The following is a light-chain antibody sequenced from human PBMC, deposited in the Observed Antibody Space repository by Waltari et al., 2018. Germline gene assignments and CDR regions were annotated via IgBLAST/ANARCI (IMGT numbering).Light chain of an antibody. CDR2: AGT. CDR3: CSFADRSTWV. CDR1: TTDVGTHNF. Sequence: QSALTQPASVSESPGQSITISCTGTTTDVGTHNFVSWYHQHPVKAPKLWFLAGTKRPLGVSNRCSGSKSGNAASLASSGLQPEDETDYYCCSFADRSTWVFGGGTKVTVL. J-gene: IGLJ3*02. V-gene: IGLV2-23*01.